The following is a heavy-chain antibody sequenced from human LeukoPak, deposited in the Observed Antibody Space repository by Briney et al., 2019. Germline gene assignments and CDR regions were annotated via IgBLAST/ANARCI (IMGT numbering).Heavy chain of an antibody. J-gene: IGHJ4*02. CDR3: ARAKDDYVAIYYFDY. CDR1: GFTFSSYS. D-gene: IGHD3-16*01. Sequence: GGSLRLSCAASGFTFSSYSMNWVRQAPGKGLEWVSSISSSSSYIYYADSGKGRFTISRDNAKNSLYLKMNSLRAEDTAVYYCARAKDDYVAIYYFDYWGQGTLDTVSS. CDR2: ISSSSSYI. V-gene: IGHV3-21*01.